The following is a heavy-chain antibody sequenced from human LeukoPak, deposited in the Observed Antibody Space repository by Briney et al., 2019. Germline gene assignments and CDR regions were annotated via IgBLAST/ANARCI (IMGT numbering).Heavy chain of an antibody. Sequence: ASVKVSCKASGYTFTSYDINWVRQATGQGLEWMGWMNPNSGNTGYAQKFQGRVTITRNTSISTAYMELSSLRSDDTAVYYCARDLAVAGTMVEFDYWGQGTLVTVSS. D-gene: IGHD6-19*01. CDR2: MNPNSGNT. CDR3: ARDLAVAGTMVEFDY. V-gene: IGHV1-8*03. CDR1: GYTFTSYD. J-gene: IGHJ4*02.